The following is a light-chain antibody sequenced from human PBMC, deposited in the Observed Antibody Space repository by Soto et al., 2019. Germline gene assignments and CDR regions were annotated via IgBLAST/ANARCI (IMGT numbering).Light chain of an antibody. V-gene: IGLV2-14*01. J-gene: IGLJ1*01. CDR1: SSDVGGYNY. CDR2: EVS. Sequence: QSVLTQPASVSGSPGQSITISCTGTSSDVGGYNYVSWYQQHPGKAPKLMIYEVSNRPSGVSNRFSGSKSGNTASLTISGLQAEDEADYYCSSYAGPYYVFGTGTKLTVL. CDR3: SSYAGPYYV.